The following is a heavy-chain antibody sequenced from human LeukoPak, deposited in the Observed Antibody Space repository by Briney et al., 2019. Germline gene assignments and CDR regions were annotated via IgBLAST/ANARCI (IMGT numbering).Heavy chain of an antibody. CDR2: ISSSSSYI. Sequence: PGGSLRLSCAASGFTFSSYSMNWVRQAPGKGLEWVSSISSSSSYIYYADSVKGRFTISRDNAKNSLYLQMNSLRAEDTAVYYCARDRLSPGTPYRRFDPWGQGTLVTVSS. D-gene: IGHD2-15*01. V-gene: IGHV3-21*01. CDR3: ARDRLSPGTPYRRFDP. J-gene: IGHJ5*02. CDR1: GFTFSSYS.